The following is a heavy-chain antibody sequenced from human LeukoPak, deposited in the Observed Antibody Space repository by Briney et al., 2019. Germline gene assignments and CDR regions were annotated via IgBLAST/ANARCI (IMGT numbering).Heavy chain of an antibody. CDR2: IYGGGST. CDR1: GFTVSSSY. D-gene: IGHD3-3*02. Sequence: GGSLRLSCAASGFTVSSSYMSWVRQAPGKGLEWVSVIYGGGSTYYADSVKGRFTISRDNSKNTLYLQMSSLRAEDTAMYYCARAGKHVFGYFDYWGQGTLVTVSS. V-gene: IGHV3-53*01. J-gene: IGHJ4*02. CDR3: ARAGKHVFGYFDY.